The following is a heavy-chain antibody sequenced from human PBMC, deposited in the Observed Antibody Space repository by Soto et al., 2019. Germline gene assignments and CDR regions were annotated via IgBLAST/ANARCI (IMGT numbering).Heavy chain of an antibody. Sequence: KSSETLSLTCTVSGGSVSSGSYYWSWIRQPPRKGLEWIGYIYYSGSTNYNPSLKSRVTISVDTSKNQFSLKLSSVTAADTAVYYCARVGGYSSSWYRWFDPWGQGTLVTVSS. CDR3: ARVGGYSSSWYRWFDP. CDR1: GGSVSSGSYY. J-gene: IGHJ5*02. D-gene: IGHD6-13*01. CDR2: IYYSGST. V-gene: IGHV4-61*01.